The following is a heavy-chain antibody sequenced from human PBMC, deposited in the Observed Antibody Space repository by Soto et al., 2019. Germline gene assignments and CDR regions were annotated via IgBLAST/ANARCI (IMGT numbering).Heavy chain of an antibody. CDR1: GFTFSSYS. J-gene: IGHJ4*02. CDR3: ARFEAMVSSFDY. Sequence: EVQLVESGGGLVKPGGSLRLSCAASGFTFSSYSMNWVRQAPGKGLEWVSSISSSSSYIYYADSVKGRFTISRDNAKNSLYLQMNSLRAEDTAVYYCARFEAMVSSFDYWGQGTLVTVSS. CDR2: ISSSSSYI. D-gene: IGHD5-18*01. V-gene: IGHV3-21*01.